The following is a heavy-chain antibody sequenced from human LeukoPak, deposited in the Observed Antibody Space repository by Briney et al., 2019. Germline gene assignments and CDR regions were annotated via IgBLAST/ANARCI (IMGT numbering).Heavy chain of an antibody. Sequence: GGSLRLSCAASGFIFRRHGMHWVRQAPGKGLEGVAFISYDGGNKYYGEAVKGRYTISRDNSKNTVVLQMNSLRPEDTAVYHCAKDQGGSSTLYMDVWGQGTTVIVS. J-gene: IGHJ6*03. CDR3: AKDQGGSSTLYMDV. CDR2: ISYDGGNK. V-gene: IGHV3-30*18. CDR1: GFIFRRHG. D-gene: IGHD2-2*01.